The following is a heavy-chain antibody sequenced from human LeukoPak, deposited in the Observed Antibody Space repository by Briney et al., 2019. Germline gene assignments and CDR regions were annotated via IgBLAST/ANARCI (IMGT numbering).Heavy chain of an antibody. Sequence: GGSLRLSCTASGFTFGDYAMSWVRQAPGKGLEWVGFIRSKAYGGTTEYAASVKGRFTISRDDSKSIAYLQMNGLKTEDTAVYYCTRSRRYSSSSGTFAFDIWGQGTMVTVSS. J-gene: IGHJ3*02. CDR1: GFTFGDYA. CDR3: TRSRRYSSSSGTFAFDI. V-gene: IGHV3-49*04. D-gene: IGHD6-6*01. CDR2: IRSKAYGGTT.